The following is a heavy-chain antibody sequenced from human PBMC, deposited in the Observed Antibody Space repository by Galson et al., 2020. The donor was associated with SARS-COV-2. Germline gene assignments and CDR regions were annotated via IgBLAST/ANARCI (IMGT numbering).Heavy chain of an antibody. CDR2: IYYSGST. D-gene: IGHD1-20*01. CDR1: GGSISSSSYY. Sequence: SETLSLTCTVSGGSISSSSYYWGWIRQPPGKGLEWIGNIYYSGSTSYNPSLKSRVTISVDTSNNQFSLTLSSVTAADTAVYYCAREVNWNYYYYYSMDVWGQGTTVTVSS. J-gene: IGHJ6*02. CDR3: AREVNWNYYYYYSMDV. V-gene: IGHV4-39*07.